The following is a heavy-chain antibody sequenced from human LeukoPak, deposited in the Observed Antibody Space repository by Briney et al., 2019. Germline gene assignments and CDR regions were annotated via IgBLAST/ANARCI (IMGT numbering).Heavy chain of an antibody. CDR2: IIPIPGIA. CDR3: ARGTPYSGYDLHYFDY. V-gene: IGHV1-69*04. D-gene: IGHD5-12*01. J-gene: IGHJ4*02. Sequence: ASVKVSCKASGYTFTSYYMHWVRQAPGQGLEWMGRIIPIPGIANYAQKLQGRVTITADKSTSTAYMELSSLRSEDTAVYYCARGTPYSGYDLHYFDYWGQGTLVTVSS. CDR1: GYTFTSYY.